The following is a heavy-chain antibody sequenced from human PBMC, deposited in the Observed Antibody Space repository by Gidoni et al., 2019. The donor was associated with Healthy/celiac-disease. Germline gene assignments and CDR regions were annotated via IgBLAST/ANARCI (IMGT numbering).Heavy chain of an antibody. D-gene: IGHD6-13*01. J-gene: IGHJ4*02. CDR1: GFTFSSYS. V-gene: IGHV3-21*01. Sequence: EVQLVESGGGLVKPGGSLRLSCAASGFTFSSYSMTWVRQAPGKGLEWVSSISSSSSYIYYADSMKGRFTISRDNAKNSLYLQMNSLRAEDTAVYYCASGYSSSWYGGFDYWGQGTLVTVSS. CDR3: ASGYSSSWYGGFDY. CDR2: ISSSSSYI.